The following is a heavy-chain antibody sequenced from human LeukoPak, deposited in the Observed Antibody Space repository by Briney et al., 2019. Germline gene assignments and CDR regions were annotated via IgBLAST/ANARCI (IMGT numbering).Heavy chain of an antibody. Sequence: GGSLRLSCAASGFTFSSYEMNWVRQAPGKGLEWVSYISSSGSTIYYPDSVKGRFTISRDNAKNSLYLQMNSLRAEDTAVYYCARDRSVVPAASIGDFSYYGIDVWGKGTTVTVSS. V-gene: IGHV3-48*03. CDR1: GFTFSSYE. D-gene: IGHD2-2*01. CDR2: ISSSGSTI. CDR3: ARDRSVVPAASIGDFSYYGIDV. J-gene: IGHJ6*04.